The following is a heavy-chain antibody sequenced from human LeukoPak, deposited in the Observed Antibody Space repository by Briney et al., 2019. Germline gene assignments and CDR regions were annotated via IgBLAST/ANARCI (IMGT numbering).Heavy chain of an antibody. CDR2: IIPIFGTA. CDR1: GYTFTGYY. D-gene: IGHD3-3*01. J-gene: IGHJ3*02. Sequence: SVKVSCKASGYTFTGYYIHWVRQAPGQGLEWMGGIIPIFGTANYAQKFQGRVTITADKSTSTAYMELSSLRSEDTAVYYCARDSGYYSGSIWGQGTMVTVSS. CDR3: ARDSGYYSGSI. V-gene: IGHV1-69*06.